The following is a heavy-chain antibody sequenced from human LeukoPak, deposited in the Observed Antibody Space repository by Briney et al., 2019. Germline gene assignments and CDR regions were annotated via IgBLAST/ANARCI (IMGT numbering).Heavy chain of an antibody. V-gene: IGHV3-30*02. CDR2: IRYDGSNK. D-gene: IGHD3-3*01. Sequence: PGGSLRLSCAASGFTFSSYGMHWVRQAPGKGLEWVAFIRYDGSNKYYADSVKGRFTISRDKSENTLYLQMNSLRAEDTAVYYCANDQRTIFGVVNPRGFDYWGQGTLVTVSS. CDR3: ANDQRTIFGVVNPRGFDY. CDR1: GFTFSSYG. J-gene: IGHJ4*02.